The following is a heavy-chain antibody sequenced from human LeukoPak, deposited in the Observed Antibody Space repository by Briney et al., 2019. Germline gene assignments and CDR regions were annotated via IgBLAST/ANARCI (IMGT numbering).Heavy chain of an antibody. D-gene: IGHD3-10*01. CDR2: INWNGGST. Sequence: GGSLRLSRAASGFTFDDYGMSWVRQAPGKGLEWVSGINWNGGSTGYEDSVKGRFTISRDNAKNSLYLQMNSLRAEDTALYYCARVKLLYGSGIGDAFDIWGQGTMVTVSS. J-gene: IGHJ3*02. CDR1: GFTFDDYG. V-gene: IGHV3-20*04. CDR3: ARVKLLYGSGIGDAFDI.